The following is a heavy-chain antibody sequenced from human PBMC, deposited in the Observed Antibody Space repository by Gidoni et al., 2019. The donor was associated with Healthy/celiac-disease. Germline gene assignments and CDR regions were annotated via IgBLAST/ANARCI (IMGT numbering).Heavy chain of an antibody. CDR2: ISYDGSNI. D-gene: IGHD3-10*01. CDR3: AKDQPRRGGYYYYGMDV. V-gene: IGHV3-30*18. CDR1: GFTFSSYG. Sequence: QVQLVESGGGVVQPGRSLRLSCAASGFTFSSYGMHWVRQAPGKGLEWVAVISYDGSNIYYADAVKGRFTISRDKSKNTLYLQMNSLISEDTAVYYCAKDQPRRGGYYYYGMDVWGQGTTVTVSS. J-gene: IGHJ6*02.